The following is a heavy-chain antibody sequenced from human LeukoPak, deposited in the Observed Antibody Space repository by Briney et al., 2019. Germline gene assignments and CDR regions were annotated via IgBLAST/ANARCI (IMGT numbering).Heavy chain of an antibody. CDR1: GGSISSSSYY. CDR3: ARHMTTVTTEFDY. V-gene: IGHV4-39*01. CDR2: IYYSGST. D-gene: IGHD4-17*01. J-gene: IGHJ4*02. Sequence: SETLSLTCTVSGGSISSSSYYWGWIRQPPGKGLEWIGSIYYSGSTYYNPSLKSRVTISVDTSKNQFSLKRSSVTAADTAVYYCARHMTTVTTEFDYWGQGTLVTVSS.